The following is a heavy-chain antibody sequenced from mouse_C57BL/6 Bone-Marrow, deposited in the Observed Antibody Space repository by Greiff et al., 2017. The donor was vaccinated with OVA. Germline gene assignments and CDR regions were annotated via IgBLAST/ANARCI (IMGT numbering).Heavy chain of an antibody. V-gene: IGHV5-6*01. J-gene: IGHJ2*01. D-gene: IGHD2-4*01. CDR3: AGRCYDYARRYLDY. CDR2: IRSGGSYT. Sequence: EVQLQESGGDLVKPGGSLKLSCAASGFTFTSYCMSWVRQTPDRSLEWVATIRSGGSYTYYPHRVKGRFTISRDNAKNTFFLQMSSLKSENTAMYYGAGRCYDYARRYLDYWGQGTTLTVSS. CDR1: GFTFTSYC.